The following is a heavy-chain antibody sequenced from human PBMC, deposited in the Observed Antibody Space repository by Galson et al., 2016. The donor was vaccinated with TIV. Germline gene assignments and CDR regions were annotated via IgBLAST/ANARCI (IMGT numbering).Heavy chain of an antibody. CDR3: ATSTVGENIYYYGMDV. D-gene: IGHD1-26*01. Sequence: SLRLSCAASGLTFSGNAMHWVRQSPGKGLEWVAVISYDGGNKYYADSVKGRFTISRDNSKNTLYLQMNSLTIEDTADYYCATSTVGENIYYYGMDVWGHGTTVTVSS. V-gene: IGHV3-30-3*01. J-gene: IGHJ6*02. CDR2: ISYDGGNK. CDR1: GLTFSGNA.